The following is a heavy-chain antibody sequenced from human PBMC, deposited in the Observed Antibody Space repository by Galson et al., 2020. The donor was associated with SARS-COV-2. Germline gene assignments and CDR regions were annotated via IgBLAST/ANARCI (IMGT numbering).Heavy chain of an antibody. CDR3: ARATVTTNYYYYGMDV. Sequence: SVKVSCKASGGTFSSYAISWVRQAPGQGLEWMGGIIPIFGTANYAQKFQGRVTITADESTSTAYMELSSLRSEDTTVYYCARATVTTNYYYYGMDVWGQGTTVTVAS. D-gene: IGHD4-4*01. J-gene: IGHJ6*02. CDR2: IIPIFGTA. V-gene: IGHV1-69*13. CDR1: GGTFSSYA.